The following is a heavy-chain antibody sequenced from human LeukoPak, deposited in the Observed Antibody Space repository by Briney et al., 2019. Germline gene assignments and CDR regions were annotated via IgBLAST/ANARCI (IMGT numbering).Heavy chain of an antibody. CDR3: ARDRLTMVRGVIIRGYFDY. J-gene: IGHJ4*02. CDR1: GFTFSDYY. Sequence: GGSLRLSCAASGFTFSDYYMSWIRQAPGKGLEWGSSISSSSSYIYYADSVKGRFTISRDNAKNSLYLQMNSLRAEDTAVYYCARDRLTMVRGVIIRGYFDYWGQGTLVTVSS. D-gene: IGHD3-10*01. V-gene: IGHV3-11*06. CDR2: ISSSSSYI.